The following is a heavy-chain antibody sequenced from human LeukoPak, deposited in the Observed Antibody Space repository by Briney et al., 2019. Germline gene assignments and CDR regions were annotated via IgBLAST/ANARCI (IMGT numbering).Heavy chain of an antibody. CDR3: ARQTDKWELLLEAFDY. J-gene: IGHJ4*02. D-gene: IGHD1-26*01. V-gene: IGHV5-51*01. CDR1: GYSFTSYW. Sequence: GESLKISCKGSGYSFTSYWIGWVRQMPGKGLEWMGIIYPGDSDTRYSPSFKGQVTISADKSISTAYLQWSSLKASDTAMYYCARQTDKWELLLEAFDYWGQGTLVTVSS. CDR2: IYPGDSDT.